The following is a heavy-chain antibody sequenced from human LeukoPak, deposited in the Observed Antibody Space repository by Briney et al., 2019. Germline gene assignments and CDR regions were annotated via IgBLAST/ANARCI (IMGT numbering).Heavy chain of an antibody. CDR3: ARDGGEGDYDY. CDR1: GFTFSSYW. CDR2: INSDGSST. D-gene: IGHD4-17*01. V-gene: IGHV3-74*01. J-gene: IGHJ4*02. Sequence: GGSLRLSCAASGFTFSSYWMHWVRQAPGKGLVWVSRINSDGSSTSYADSVKGRFTISRDNAKNTLYLQVNSLRAEDTAVYYCARDGGEGDYDYWGQGTLVTVSS.